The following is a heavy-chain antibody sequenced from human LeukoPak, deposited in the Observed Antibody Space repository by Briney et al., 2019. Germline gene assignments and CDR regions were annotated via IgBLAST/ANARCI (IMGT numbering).Heavy chain of an antibody. V-gene: IGHV3-53*01. Sequence: PGRSLRLSCTASGFTVRSNYMFWVRQAPGKGLECVSVIYSDGSAYYADSVKGRFTISRDSSMNTLFLQMNSLRAEDTAMYYCAGALYYNYYETRYFAYWGQGTPVTVSS. CDR3: AGALYYNYYETRYFAY. CDR2: IYSDGSA. CDR1: GFTVRSNY. D-gene: IGHD3-22*01. J-gene: IGHJ4*02.